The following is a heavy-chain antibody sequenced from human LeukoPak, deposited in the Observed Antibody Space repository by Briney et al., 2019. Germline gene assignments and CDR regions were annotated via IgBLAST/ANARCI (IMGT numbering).Heavy chain of an antibody. CDR1: GFTFSSYS. CDR3: AKDLTYSSSFSDY. D-gene: IGHD6-6*01. V-gene: IGHV3-21*01. Sequence: GGSLRLSCAASGFTFSSYSMNWVRQAPGKGLEWVSSITSSGRYIYYADSVKGRFTISRDNSKNTLYPQMNSLRAEDTAVYYCAKDLTYSSSFSDYWGQGTLVTVSS. CDR2: ITSSGRYI. J-gene: IGHJ4*02.